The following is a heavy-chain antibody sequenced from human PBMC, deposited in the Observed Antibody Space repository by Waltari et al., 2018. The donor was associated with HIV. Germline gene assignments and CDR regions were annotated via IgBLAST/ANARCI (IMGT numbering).Heavy chain of an antibody. Sequence: QLQLQQSGPGLVKPSETMSLICTVSGGSISTRGYYWGWIRPPPRTGLEWIGRLYYSVITYYNPSLKSRVTISADTSRNQFSLWLSSVTAADTAVYYCARRPYCSSASCYPSDARGAFDIWGQGTMVTVSS. J-gene: IGHJ3*02. CDR3: ARRPYCSSASCYPSDARGAFDI. V-gene: IGHV4-39*01. D-gene: IGHD2-15*01. CDR1: GGSISTRGYY. CDR2: LYYSVIT.